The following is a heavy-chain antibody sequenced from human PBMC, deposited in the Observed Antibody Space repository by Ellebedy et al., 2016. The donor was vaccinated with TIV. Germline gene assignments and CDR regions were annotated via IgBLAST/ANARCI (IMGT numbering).Heavy chain of an antibody. D-gene: IGHD2-8*01. J-gene: IGHJ1*01. CDR3: ARDKGGVSLKEYFQH. Sequence: GGSLRLXXAASGFTFSSYAMHWVRQAPGKGLEWVAVISYDGSNKYYADSVKGRFTISRDNSKNTLYLQMNSLRAEDTAVYYCARDKGGVSLKEYFQHWGQGTLVTVSS. CDR1: GFTFSSYA. CDR2: ISYDGSNK. V-gene: IGHV3-30*04.